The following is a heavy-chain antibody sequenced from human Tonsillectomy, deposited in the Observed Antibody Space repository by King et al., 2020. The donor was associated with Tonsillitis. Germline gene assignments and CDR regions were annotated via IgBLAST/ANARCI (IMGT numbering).Heavy chain of an antibody. J-gene: IGHJ4*02. CDR1: GFTFSSYA. V-gene: IGHV3-23*04. CDR2: ISGSGGST. CDR3: AKEGGCTDGSLLFHRPLTY. Sequence: VQLVESGGGLVQPGGSLRLSCGASGFTFSSYAMSWVRQAPGKGLEWVSVISGSGGSTYYADSVKGRFTTSRDNSKNTLYLQMNSLRAEDTAVYFCAKEGGCTDGSLLFHRPLTYWGQGTLVTVSS. D-gene: IGHD2-8*01.